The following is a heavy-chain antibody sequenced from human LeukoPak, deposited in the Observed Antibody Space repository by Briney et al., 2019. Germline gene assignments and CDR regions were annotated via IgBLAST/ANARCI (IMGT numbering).Heavy chain of an antibody. CDR2: IKEDGSEK. V-gene: IGHV3-7*01. Sequence: SGGSLRLSCAASGFTFTNAWMYWVRQAPGKGLEWVANIKEDGSEKNYVDSVKGRFTISRDNAKNSLYLQMNSLRVEDTAVYYCARKYSGYDYGYWGQGTLVTVSS. D-gene: IGHD5-12*01. CDR1: GFTFTNAW. J-gene: IGHJ4*02. CDR3: ARKYSGYDYGY.